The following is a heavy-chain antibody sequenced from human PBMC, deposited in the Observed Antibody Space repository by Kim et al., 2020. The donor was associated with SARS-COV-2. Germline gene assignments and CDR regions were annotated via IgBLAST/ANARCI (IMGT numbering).Heavy chain of an antibody. Sequence: GESLKISCKASGYDFSAYWLAWVRQVPGKGLEWMGIIYPGDSATRYSPSFQGQVSISADISTNTAYLQWSGLKASDSAMYYCARRQLVPPTTVWFDPWGQGTLVTVSS. D-gene: IGHD4-17*01. CDR3: ARRQLVPPTTVWFDP. V-gene: IGHV5-51*01. CDR2: IYPGDSAT. J-gene: IGHJ5*02. CDR1: GYDFSAYW.